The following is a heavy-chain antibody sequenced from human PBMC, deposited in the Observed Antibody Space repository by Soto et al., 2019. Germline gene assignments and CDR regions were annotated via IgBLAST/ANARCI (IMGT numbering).Heavy chain of an antibody. J-gene: IGHJ6*02. Sequence: QVQLQESGPGLVKPSETLSLTCTVSGDSVSSGSYYWTWIRQPPGKVLEWIGYLYYTGTTNYNPSLKSRVTMSLDTSSNLFSLRLRYVTAADTAVYFWARTFCSTTSCQAHGMDVWGQGTSVTVSS. D-gene: IGHD2-2*01. CDR1: GDSVSSGSYY. CDR2: LYYTGTT. CDR3: ARTFCSTTSCQAHGMDV. V-gene: IGHV4-61*01.